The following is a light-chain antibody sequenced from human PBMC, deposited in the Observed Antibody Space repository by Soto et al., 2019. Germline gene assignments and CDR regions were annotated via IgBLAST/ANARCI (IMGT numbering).Light chain of an antibody. Sequence: QMTQSPSSLSASVGDRVTIPFRASQPISNYLNWYQQKPGEAPKVLIFGASSLQSGVPSKFSGSGYGTDFTLTINNLHPDDFATYYCQQTHAVPLTFGQGTRLEIK. J-gene: IGKJ5*01. V-gene: IGKV1-39*01. CDR2: GAS. CDR3: QQTHAVPLT. CDR1: QPISNY.